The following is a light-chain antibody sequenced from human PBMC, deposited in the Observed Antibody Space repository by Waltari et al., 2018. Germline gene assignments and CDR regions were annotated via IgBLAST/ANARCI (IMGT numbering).Light chain of an antibody. CDR2: GAS. CDR1: KSVSVY. V-gene: IGKV3-11*01. Sequence: IALTQSPATLSLSPGERATLSCRANKSVSVYLAWYQHKPGQAPRLLIYGASTRATGIPARFSGSGSGTEFTLTISSLQAEDFAVYYCQERGRTFGQGTKVEIK. J-gene: IGKJ1*01. CDR3: QERGRT.